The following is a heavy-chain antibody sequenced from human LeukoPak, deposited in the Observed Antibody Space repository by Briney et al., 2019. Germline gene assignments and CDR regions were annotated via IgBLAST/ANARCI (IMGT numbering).Heavy chain of an antibody. CDR3: AKAGSMSWYDY. J-gene: IGHJ4*02. V-gene: IGHV3-23*01. CDR2: ISASGAST. CDR1: GFTFSTYT. D-gene: IGHD6-13*01. Sequence: GGSLRLSCAASGFTFSTYTMGWVRQAPGKGLEWVSDISASGASTYYVDSVKGRFTISRDNSKNTLYLQMNSLRAEDTAVYFCAKAGSMSWYDYWGQGTLVTVSS.